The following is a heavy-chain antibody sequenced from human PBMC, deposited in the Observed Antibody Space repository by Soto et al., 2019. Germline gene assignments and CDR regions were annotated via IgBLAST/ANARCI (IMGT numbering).Heavy chain of an antibody. J-gene: IGHJ3*02. Sequence: PGGSLRLACVASVFPFSSYAMSWVRQTPGKGLDWVSGISGSGGRTYYADSVKGRFTISRDNSNNTLSLQMHILRVEDTAVYFCAKGGYHSLFDIWGQGTLVTVSS. CDR2: ISGSGGRT. CDR1: VFPFSSYA. D-gene: IGHD6-13*01. V-gene: IGHV3-23*01. CDR3: AKGGYHSLFDI.